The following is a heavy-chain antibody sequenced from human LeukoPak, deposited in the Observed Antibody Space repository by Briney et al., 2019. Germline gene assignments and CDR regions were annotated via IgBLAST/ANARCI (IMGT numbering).Heavy chain of an antibody. J-gene: IGHJ4*02. CDR3: ARGLSIEGYNFNY. Sequence: ASVKVSCKASGYIFTDYYMHWLRQARGQGLEWMGWIIPNNGGTNYAPKFRGRVTMTRDTSISTAYMELSRLGSDGTAVYYCARGLSIEGYNFNYWGQGTLVTVSS. CDR2: IIPNNGGT. CDR1: GYIFTDYY. D-gene: IGHD5-24*01. V-gene: IGHV1-2*02.